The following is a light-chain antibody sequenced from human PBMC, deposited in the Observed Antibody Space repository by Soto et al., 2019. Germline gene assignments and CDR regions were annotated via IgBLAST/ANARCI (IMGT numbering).Light chain of an antibody. Sequence: QSVLTQPPSVSGAPGQRVTISCTGRSSNIGAGYDVHWYQQLPGTAPKLLIQGNSNRPSGVPDRCSGSKSGTSASLAITELRAEDEADYYGQSYDSRRSGGVFGGGTKFTVL. CDR3: QSYDSRRSGGV. CDR1: SSNIGAGYD. J-gene: IGLJ3*02. CDR2: GNS. V-gene: IGLV1-40*01.